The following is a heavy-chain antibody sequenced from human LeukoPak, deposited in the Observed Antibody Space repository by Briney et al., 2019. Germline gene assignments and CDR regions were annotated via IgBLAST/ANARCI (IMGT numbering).Heavy chain of an antibody. V-gene: IGHV3-64*01. CDR2: ISSNGGST. CDR1: GFTFSSYA. Sequence: GGSLRLSCAASGFTFSSYAMHWVRQAPGKGLEYVSAISSNGGSTYYANSVKGRFTISRDNSKNTLYLQMGSLRAEDMAVYYCARAGYGYISDYWGQGTLVTVSS. CDR3: ARAGYGYISDY. J-gene: IGHJ4*02. D-gene: IGHD3-16*01.